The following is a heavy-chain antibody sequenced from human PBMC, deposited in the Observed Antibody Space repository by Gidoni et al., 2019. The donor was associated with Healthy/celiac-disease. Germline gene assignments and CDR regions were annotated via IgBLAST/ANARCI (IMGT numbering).Heavy chain of an antibody. CDR2: MNPNSGNT. Sequence: QVQLVQPGAEVKKPGASVKVSCKASVYTFTSYDINWARQATGQGLERMGWMNPNSGNTGYAQKFQGRVTMTRNTSISTAYMELSSLRSEDTAVYYCARAHLFNWFDPWGQRTLVTVAS. CDR3: ARAHLFNWFDP. D-gene: IGHD3-10*01. CDR1: VYTFTSYD. V-gene: IGHV1-8*01. J-gene: IGHJ5*02.